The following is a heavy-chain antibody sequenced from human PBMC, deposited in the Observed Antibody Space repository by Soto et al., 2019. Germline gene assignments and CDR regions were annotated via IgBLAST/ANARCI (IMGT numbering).Heavy chain of an antibody. CDR1: GYTFTNYY. Sequence: ASVKVSCKASGYTFTNYYLHWVRQAPGQRPEWMGWINNGGGTIYAQKFQGRLTVTRDTSVTTAYMELSRLSSDDTAFYYCATSSDWSPLLDYWGQGTLVTVSS. J-gene: IGHJ4*02. V-gene: IGHV1-2*02. CDR2: INNGGGT. CDR3: ATSSDWSPLLDY. D-gene: IGHD6-19*01.